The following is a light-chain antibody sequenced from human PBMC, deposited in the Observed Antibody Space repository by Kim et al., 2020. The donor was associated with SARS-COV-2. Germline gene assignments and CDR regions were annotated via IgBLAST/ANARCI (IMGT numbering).Light chain of an antibody. J-gene: IGKJ2*01. V-gene: IGKV2-28*01. CDR3: MQALQTPRT. Sequence: DIVMTQSPLSLPVTPGEPASISCRSIQSLLHSNGYNYLDWYLQKPGQSPQLLIYLGSNRASGVPDRFSGSGSGTDFILKITRVEAEDVGVYYCMQALQTPRTFGQGTKLEI. CDR2: LGS. CDR1: QSLLHSNGYNY.